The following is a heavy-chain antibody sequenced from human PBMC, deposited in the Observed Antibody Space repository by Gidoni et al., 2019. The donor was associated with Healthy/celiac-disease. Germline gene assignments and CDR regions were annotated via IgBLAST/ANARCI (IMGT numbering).Heavy chain of an antibody. V-gene: IGHV3-73*01. CDR1: GFTFRGSA. D-gene: IGHD3-10*01. J-gene: IGHJ4*02. Sequence: EVQLVESGGGLAQPGGSLKPSCAASGFTFRGSAMHWARQAAGKGLEWVGRIRSKANSYGTAYAASVKGRFTISRDDSKNTAYLQMNSLKTEDTAVYYCTRRGSGPGGYWGQGTLVTVSS. CDR2: IRSKANSYGT. CDR3: TRRGSGPGGY.